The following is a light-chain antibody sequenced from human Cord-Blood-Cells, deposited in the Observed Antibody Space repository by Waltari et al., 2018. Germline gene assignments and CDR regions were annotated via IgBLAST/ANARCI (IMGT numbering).Light chain of an antibody. CDR1: SSDVGGYNY. CDR3: SSYTSSSTLVV. Sequence: SALTQPASVSGSPGQSITISCTGTSSDVGGYNYVSWYQQHPGKAPKLMIYDVSNRPSGVSNRFYGSKSGNTASLTISGLQAEDEADYYYSSYTSSSTLVVFGGGTKLTVL. J-gene: IGLJ2*01. V-gene: IGLV2-14*01. CDR2: DVS.